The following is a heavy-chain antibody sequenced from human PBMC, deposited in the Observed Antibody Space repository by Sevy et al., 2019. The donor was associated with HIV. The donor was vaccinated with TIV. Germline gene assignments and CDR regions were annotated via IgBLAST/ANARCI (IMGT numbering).Heavy chain of an antibody. V-gene: IGHV3-33*03. CDR1: GFTFSNYA. CDR2: LWSHGRRE. CDR3: AKEDDAFDV. Sequence: GGSLRLSCAGSGFTFSNYAMHWVRQAPGKGLECVAGLWSHGRREYYADFAKGRFTTSRDNSKNTVYLHMDSLRTDDTAVYYCAKEDDAFDVWGQGTMVTVSS. J-gene: IGHJ3*01.